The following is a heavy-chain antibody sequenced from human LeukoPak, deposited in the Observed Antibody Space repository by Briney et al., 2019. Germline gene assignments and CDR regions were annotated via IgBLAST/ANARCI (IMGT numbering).Heavy chain of an antibody. CDR2: IYYSGST. D-gene: IGHD1-26*01. J-gene: IGHJ3*02. CDR1: GGSISSYY. CDR3: ARYHSIVGATGADAFDI. V-gene: IGHV4-59*01. Sequence: SETLSLTCAVSGGSISSYYWSWIRQPPGKGLEWIGYIYYSGSTNYNPSLKSRVTISVDTSKNQFSLKLSSVTAADTAVYYCARYHSIVGATGADAFDIWGQGTMVTVSS.